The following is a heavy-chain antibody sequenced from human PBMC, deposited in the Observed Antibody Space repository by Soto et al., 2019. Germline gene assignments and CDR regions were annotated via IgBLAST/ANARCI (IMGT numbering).Heavy chain of an antibody. CDR2: IYPGDSDT. V-gene: IGHV5-51*01. CDR1: DTTHW. Sequence: GESLKISCKASDTTHWIGWVRQKPGKGLEWMGIIYPGDSDTKYSPSFQGQVTISVDKSISTAYLHWSSLKASDTATYYCARLVNFYFGMDVWGLGTTVTVSS. J-gene: IGHJ6*02. CDR3: ARLVNFYFGMDV.